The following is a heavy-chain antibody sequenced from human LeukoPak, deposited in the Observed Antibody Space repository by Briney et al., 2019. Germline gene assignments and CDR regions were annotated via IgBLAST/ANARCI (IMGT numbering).Heavy chain of an antibody. CDR1: GGTFSSYT. CDR2: IIPILGIA. J-gene: IGHJ6*03. Sequence: GSSVKVSCKASGGTFSSYTISWVRQAPGQGLEWMGRIIPILGIANYAQEFQGRVTITADKSTSTAYMELSSLRSEDTAVYYYASPDYYYYYMDVWGKGTTVTVSS. V-gene: IGHV1-69*02. CDR3: ASPDYYYYYMDV.